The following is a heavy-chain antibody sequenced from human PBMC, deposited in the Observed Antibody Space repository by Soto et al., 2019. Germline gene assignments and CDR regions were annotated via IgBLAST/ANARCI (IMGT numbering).Heavy chain of an antibody. V-gene: IGHV1-3*01. J-gene: IGHJ3*02. D-gene: IGHD1-26*01. CDR3: ARRCRGSYPIAFFI. CDR2: INAGNGNT. Sequence: GASVKVSCKASGYTFTSYAMHWVRQAPGQRLEWMGWINAGNGNTKYSQKFQGRVTITGDTSASTAYMELSSLRSEDTAVYYCARRCRGSYPIAFFIWGQGTMVPVSS. CDR1: GYTFTSYA.